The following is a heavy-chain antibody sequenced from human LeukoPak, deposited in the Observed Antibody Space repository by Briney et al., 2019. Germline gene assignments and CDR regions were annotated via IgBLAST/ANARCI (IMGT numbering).Heavy chain of an antibody. CDR2: IIPIFGKP. Sequence: GSSVKVSCKASGGTFSSYAISWVRQAPGQGLEWMGGIIPIFGKPNYAQKSLGRVTITADESTSTAYMELSSLRSEDTAVYYCARGYGMTTILGFDIWGQGTMVTVSS. D-gene: IGHD5-24*01. V-gene: IGHV1-69*01. CDR1: GGTFSSYA. CDR3: ARGYGMTTILGFDI. J-gene: IGHJ3*02.